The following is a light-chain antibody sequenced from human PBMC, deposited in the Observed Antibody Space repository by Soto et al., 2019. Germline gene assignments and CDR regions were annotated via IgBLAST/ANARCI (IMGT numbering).Light chain of an antibody. CDR2: QVS. CDR3: MQGTHWPWT. J-gene: IGKJ1*01. CDR1: QSLEYSDGNTF. V-gene: IGKV2-30*01. Sequence: DVVLTQSPLSLPVTLGQPASMSCRSSQSLEYSDGNTFLTWFHQRPGQSPRRLIYQVSNRDSGVPDRFTGSGSGTDFTLRISRVEAEDVGLYFCMQGTHWPWTFGQGTKVEI.